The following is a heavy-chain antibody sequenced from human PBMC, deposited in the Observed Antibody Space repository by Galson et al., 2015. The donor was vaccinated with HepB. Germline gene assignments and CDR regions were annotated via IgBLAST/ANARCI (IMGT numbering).Heavy chain of an antibody. CDR2: ISSNGGST. CDR1: GFTFSSYA. CDR3: VKDYMVRGVISNY. V-gene: IGHV3-64D*06. J-gene: IGHJ4*02. Sequence: SLRLSCAASGFTFSSYAMHWVRQAPGKGLEYVSAISSNGGSTYYADSVKGRFTISRDNSKNTLYLQMSSLRAEDTAVYYCVKDYMVRGVISNYWGQGTLVTVSS. D-gene: IGHD3-10*01.